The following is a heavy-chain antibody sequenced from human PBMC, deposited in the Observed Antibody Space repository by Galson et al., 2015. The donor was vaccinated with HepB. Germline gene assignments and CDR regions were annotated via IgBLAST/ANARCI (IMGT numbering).Heavy chain of an antibody. J-gene: IGHJ4*02. Sequence: TFSSYGMHWVRQAPGKGLEWVAVIWYDGSNKYYADSVKGRFTISRDNSKNTLYLQMNSLRAEDTAVYYCAREPRYYYGSGAFDYWGQGTLVTVSS. CDR2: IWYDGSNK. V-gene: IGHV3-33*01. D-gene: IGHD3-10*01. CDR3: AREPRYYYGSGAFDY. CDR1: TFSSYG.